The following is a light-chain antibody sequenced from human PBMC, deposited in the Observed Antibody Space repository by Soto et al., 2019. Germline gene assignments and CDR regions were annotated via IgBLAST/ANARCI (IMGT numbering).Light chain of an antibody. CDR1: ESVKSNL. V-gene: IGKV3-20*01. CDR3: QQYAISPLT. Sequence: EIVLTQSPGTVSLSPGERATLSCRASESVKSNLVAWYQQKPGQAPRLLIYGASRRATGIPDSFSGSGSGPDFTLTINRLGPEDFAVYYCQQYAISPLTFGGGTKVEIK. J-gene: IGKJ4*01. CDR2: GAS.